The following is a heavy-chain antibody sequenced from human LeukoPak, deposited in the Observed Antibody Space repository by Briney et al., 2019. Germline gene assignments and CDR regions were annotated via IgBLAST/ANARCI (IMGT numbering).Heavy chain of an antibody. CDR3: ARSSWEHWFDP. CDR2: VYYSGST. CDR1: GGSISSYY. Sequence: SETLSLTCTVSGGSISSYYWSWIRQPPGRGLEWIGYVYYSGSTNYNPSLTSRVTISVDTSKNQFSLKLSSVTAADTAVYYCARSSWEHWFDPWGQGTLVTVSS. J-gene: IGHJ5*02. V-gene: IGHV4-59*01. D-gene: IGHD1-26*01.